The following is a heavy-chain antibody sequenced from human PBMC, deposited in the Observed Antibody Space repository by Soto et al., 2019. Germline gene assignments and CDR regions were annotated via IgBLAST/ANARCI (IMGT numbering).Heavy chain of an antibody. CDR3: ARGSIAARLGKYRHYYYMDV. V-gene: IGHV4-34*01. D-gene: IGHD6-6*01. CDR2: INHSGST. Sequence: QVQLQQWGAGLLKPSETLSLTCAVYGGSFSGYYWSWIRQPPGKGLEWIGEINHSGSTNYNPSLKSRVTISVDTSKSQFSLKLSSVTAADTAVYYCARGSIAARLGKYRHYYYMDVWGKGTTVTVSS. CDR1: GGSFSGYY. J-gene: IGHJ6*03.